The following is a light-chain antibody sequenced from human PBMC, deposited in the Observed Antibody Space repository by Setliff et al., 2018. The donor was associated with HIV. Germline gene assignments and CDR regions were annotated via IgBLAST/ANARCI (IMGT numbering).Light chain of an antibody. CDR1: GNDVGRYNL. CDR3: CSYAGSSAPVV. Sequence: QSALTQPASVSGSPGQAITISCTGTGNDVGRYNLVSWYQQYPGKAPKVIIYEVIKRPSGVSSRLSGSKSGNTASLTISGLQAEDEADFYCCSYAGSSAPVVFGGGTKVTVL. CDR2: EVI. V-gene: IGLV2-23*02. J-gene: IGLJ3*02.